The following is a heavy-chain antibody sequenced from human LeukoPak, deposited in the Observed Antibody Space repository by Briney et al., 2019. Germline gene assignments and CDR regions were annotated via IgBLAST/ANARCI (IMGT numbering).Heavy chain of an antibody. V-gene: IGHV3-23*01. CDR3: ARRIMDYDFWSGSYFDY. D-gene: IGHD3-3*01. Sequence: PGGSLRLSCAASGFTFSSYAMSWVRQDPGTGLEWVSAISGSGGSTYYADSVKGRFTISRDNSKNTLYLQMNSLRAEDTAVYYCARRIMDYDFWSGSYFDYWGQGTLVTVSS. CDR2: ISGSGGST. CDR1: GFTFSSYA. J-gene: IGHJ4*02.